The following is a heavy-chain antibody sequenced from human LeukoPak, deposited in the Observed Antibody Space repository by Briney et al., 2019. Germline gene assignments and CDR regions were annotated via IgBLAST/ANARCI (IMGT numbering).Heavy chain of an antibody. V-gene: IGHV4-38-2*02. Sequence: PSETLSLTCTVSGYSITSGYHWGWIRQAPGQGLEWIGSIYHSGNTYYNPSLKSRVTMSVDTSSNRFSLILNSVTAADTAVYFCAKEGSFFSDSGGYPFDDWGQGTLVTVSS. CDR1: GYSITSGYH. J-gene: IGHJ4*02. CDR2: IYHSGNT. D-gene: IGHD3-22*01. CDR3: AKEGSFFSDSGGYPFDD.